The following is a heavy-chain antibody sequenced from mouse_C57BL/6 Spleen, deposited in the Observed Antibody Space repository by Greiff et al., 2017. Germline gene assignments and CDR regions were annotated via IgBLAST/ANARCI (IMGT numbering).Heavy chain of an antibody. J-gene: IGHJ3*01. D-gene: IGHD1-1*01. Sequence: EVQLVESGGDLVKPGGSLKLSCAASGFTFSSYGLSWVRQTPDKRLEWVATLSSGGSYTYYPDSVKGRFTISRDNAKNTLYLQMSSLKSEDTAMYYCARHGSTSWFAYWGQGTLVTVSA. CDR1: GFTFSSYG. CDR3: ARHGSTSWFAY. V-gene: IGHV5-6*01. CDR2: LSSGGSYT.